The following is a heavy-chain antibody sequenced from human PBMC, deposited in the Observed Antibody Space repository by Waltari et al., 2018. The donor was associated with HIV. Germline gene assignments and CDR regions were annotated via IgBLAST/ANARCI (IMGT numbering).Heavy chain of an antibody. CDR1: GAFCSGGH. CDR3: ARGTKPAPYDGWPRGAFDI. V-gene: IGHV4-34*01. J-gene: IGHJ3*02. Sequence: QVQQHQPAAGLLRPSKPLALICTGDGAFCSGGHCTCIGLSPRKGLEGIGEIDHRGRTNYNPSLRSRVTISFDMSNNQFSLRLTSVTPADAAVYFCARGTKPAPYDGWPRGAFDIWGQATVVTVSS. CDR2: IDHRGRT. D-gene: IGHD3-16*01.